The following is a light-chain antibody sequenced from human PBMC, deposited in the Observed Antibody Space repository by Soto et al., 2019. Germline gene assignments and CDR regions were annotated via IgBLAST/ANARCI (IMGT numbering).Light chain of an antibody. V-gene: IGKV3-11*01. CDR2: DAS. CDR3: QQRSNCPPIT. J-gene: IGKJ5*01. Sequence: EIVLTQSPATLSLSPGERATLSCRASQSVSSYLAWYQQKPGQAPKLLIYDASNRATDIPARFSGNGSGTDFTLTISSLEPEDFAVYYCQQRSNCPPITFGQGTRLDIK. CDR1: QSVSSY.